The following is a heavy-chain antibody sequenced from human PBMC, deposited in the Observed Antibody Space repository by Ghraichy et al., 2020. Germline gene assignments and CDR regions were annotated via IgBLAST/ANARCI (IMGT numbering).Heavy chain of an antibody. CDR3: ARDRISPTVATITDY. CDR1: GYTFTSYG. Sequence: ASVKVPCKTSGYTFTSYGLTWVRQAPGQGLEWVGWISGYSGDTDYAQKFQGRVTMTTDTSTRTSYMELRSLRSDDTAMYYCARDRISPTVATITDYWGQGTLVTVSS. D-gene: IGHD5-12*01. CDR2: ISGYSGDT. V-gene: IGHV1-18*01. J-gene: IGHJ4*02.